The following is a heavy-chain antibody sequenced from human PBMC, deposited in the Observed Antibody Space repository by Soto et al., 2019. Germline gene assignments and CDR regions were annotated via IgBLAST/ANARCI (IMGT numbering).Heavy chain of an antibody. Sequence: QVLLQESGPGLVKPSGTLSLTCDVSGDSISVNTWWSWVRQTPGKGLEWIGEILHSGSVNYNPSLKSRVTISIGKSKDQVSLMLSSMTAADTALYYCAGLVGRGKFSRLQYWGQGTLVTVSS. J-gene: IGHJ1*01. CDR1: GDSISVNTW. CDR3: AGLVGRGKFSRLQY. D-gene: IGHD6-6*01. CDR2: ILHSGSV. V-gene: IGHV4-4*02.